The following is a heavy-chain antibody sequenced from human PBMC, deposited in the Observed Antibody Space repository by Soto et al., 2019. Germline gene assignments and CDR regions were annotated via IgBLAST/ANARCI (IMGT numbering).Heavy chain of an antibody. D-gene: IGHD3-10*01. CDR3: ESDSVSLTLFDY. CDR1: GGSLSGYH. J-gene: IGHJ4*02. Sequence: PSETLSLTCTVSGGSLSGYHWSWVRQPAGKGLEWIGRVHSTGSTDYNPSVKSRITVSLDTSKKQFSLKLKSVTAADTALYFCESDSVSLTLFDYWGQGIQVTVSS. CDR2: VHSTGST. V-gene: IGHV4-4*07.